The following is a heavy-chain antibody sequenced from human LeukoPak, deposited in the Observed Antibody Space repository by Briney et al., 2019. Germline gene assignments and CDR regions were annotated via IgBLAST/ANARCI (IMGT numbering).Heavy chain of an antibody. V-gene: IGHV4-4*07. D-gene: IGHD4-23*01. CDR1: GGSISSYY. CDR2: IYTSGST. CDR3: VRHTSYCGNSGFEY. Sequence: KTSETLSLTCTVSGGSISSYYWSWIRQPAGEGLEWIGRIYTSGSTNYNPSLKSRVTMSVDTSKNQLSLKLSSVTAADTAVYYCVRHTSYCGNSGFEYWGQGTLVTVSS. J-gene: IGHJ4*02.